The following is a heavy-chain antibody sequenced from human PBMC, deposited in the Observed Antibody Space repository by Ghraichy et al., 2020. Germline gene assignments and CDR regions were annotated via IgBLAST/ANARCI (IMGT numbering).Heavy chain of an antibody. Sequence: SETLSLTCAVSGGSISSGGYSWSWIRQPPGKGLEWIGYIYYSGSTYYNPSLKSRVTISVDTSKNQFSLKLSSVTAADTAVYYCAREPQIAPGSGSYYNSPDAFDIWGQGTMVTVSS. CDR1: GGSISSGGYS. V-gene: IGHV4-30-4*07. J-gene: IGHJ3*02. CDR2: IYYSGST. CDR3: AREPQIAPGSGSYYNSPDAFDI. D-gene: IGHD3-10*01.